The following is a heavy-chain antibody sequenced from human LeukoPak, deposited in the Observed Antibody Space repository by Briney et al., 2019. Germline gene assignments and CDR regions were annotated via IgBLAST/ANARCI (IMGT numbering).Heavy chain of an antibody. CDR2: MYHSGST. J-gene: IGHJ4*02. CDR3: ARSPTKRVPEDY. V-gene: IGHV4-38-2*02. D-gene: IGHD2-2*01. Sequence: SETLSLTCSVSGYSISSAYCWGWIRQPPGKGLEWIGTMYHSGSTNYNPSLKSRVSISMDKSKNQISLRLTSVTAADTAVYYCARSPTKRVPEDYWGQGTLVTVSS. CDR1: GYSISSAYC.